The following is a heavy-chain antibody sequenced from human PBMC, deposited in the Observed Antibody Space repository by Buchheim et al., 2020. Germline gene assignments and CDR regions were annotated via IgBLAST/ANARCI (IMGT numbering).Heavy chain of an antibody. J-gene: IGHJ6*02. CDR1: GFTFSSYG. CDR2: ISYDGSNK. D-gene: IGHD1-26*01. V-gene: IGHV3-30*03. Sequence: QVQLVESGGGVVQPGRSLRLSFAASGFTFSSYGMHWVRQAPGKGLEWVAVISYDGSNKYYADSVKGRFTISRDNSKNTLYLQMNSLRAEDTAVYYCAGTTTGGSYGMDVWGQGTT. CDR3: AGTTTGGSYGMDV.